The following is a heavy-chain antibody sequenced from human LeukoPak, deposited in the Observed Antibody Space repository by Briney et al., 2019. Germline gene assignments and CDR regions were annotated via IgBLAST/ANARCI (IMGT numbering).Heavy chain of an antibody. V-gene: IGHV1-8*01. J-gene: IGHJ5*02. CDR3: ARGRRENWFDH. CDR1: GYTFTIYD. CDR2: MNPNSGNT. Sequence: ASVRVSFKASGYTFTIYDINWVRQAAGQGLEWMGWMNPNSGNTGYSQKFQGRVTMTRNTSISTAYMELSSLRSEDTAVYYCARGRRENWFDHWGQGTLVTVSS.